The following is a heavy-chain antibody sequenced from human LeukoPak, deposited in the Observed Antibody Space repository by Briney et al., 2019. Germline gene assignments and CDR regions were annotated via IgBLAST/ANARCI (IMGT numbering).Heavy chain of an antibody. D-gene: IGHD3-10*01. J-gene: IGHJ4*02. V-gene: IGHV4-30-4*08. CDR1: GGSISSGDYY. CDR3: ARLLYGSGSYYLDY. Sequence: SETLSLTCTVSGGSISSGDYYWSWIRQPPGKGLEWIGYIYYSGSTYYNPSLKSRVTISVDTSKNQFSLKLSSVTAADTAVYYCARLLYGSGSYYLDYWGQGTLVTVSS. CDR2: IYYSGST.